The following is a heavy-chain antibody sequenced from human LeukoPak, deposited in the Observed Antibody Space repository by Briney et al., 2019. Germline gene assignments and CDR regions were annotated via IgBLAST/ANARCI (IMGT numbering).Heavy chain of an antibody. CDR3: AKEGYYDPRYYFDY. Sequence: PGGSLRLSCAASGFTFNSFAMNWVRQAPGNGLEWVSSISGSGGSTYYADSVKGRFTISRDNSKNTLYLQMNSLRAEDTAVYYCAKEGYYDPRYYFDYWGQGTLVTVSS. D-gene: IGHD3-16*01. CDR1: GFTFNSFA. CDR2: ISGSGGST. J-gene: IGHJ4*02. V-gene: IGHV3-23*01.